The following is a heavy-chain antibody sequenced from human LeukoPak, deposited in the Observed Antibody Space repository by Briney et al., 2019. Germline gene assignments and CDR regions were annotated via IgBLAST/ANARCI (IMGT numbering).Heavy chain of an antibody. J-gene: IGHJ5*02. Sequence: SGGSLRLSCAASGFTFSDYYMSWIRQAPGKGLEWVSYISSSGSTIYYADSVKGRFTISRDNAKNSLYLQMNSLRAEDTAVYYCERANWNYNWFDPWGQGTLVTVSS. V-gene: IGHV3-11*01. D-gene: IGHD1-7*01. CDR2: ISSSGSTI. CDR1: GFTFSDYY. CDR3: ERANWNYNWFDP.